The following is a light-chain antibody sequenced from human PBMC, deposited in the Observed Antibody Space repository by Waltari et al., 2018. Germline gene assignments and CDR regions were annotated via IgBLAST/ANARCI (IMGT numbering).Light chain of an antibody. V-gene: IGKV1-12*01. J-gene: IGKJ5*01. CDR3: QQINSFPIT. CDR2: GAS. CDR1: QGINNN. Sequence: DIQMTQSPSSVSASFGDRVTITCRASQGINNNIAWYQQKPGKAPSILIYGASSLQTGVPSRFRDSGSGTEFTLTISSLQPEDFATYYCQQINSFPITFGQGTRLEIK.